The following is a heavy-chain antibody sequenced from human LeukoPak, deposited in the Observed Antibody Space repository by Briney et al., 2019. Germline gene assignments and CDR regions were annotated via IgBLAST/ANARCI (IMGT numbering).Heavy chain of an antibody. V-gene: IGHV6-1*01. CDR1: GDSVSSNRAA. CDR3: ARERSSSWKNCFYP. J-gene: IGHJ5*02. Sequence: SQTLSLTCAISGDSVSSNRAAWNWIRQSPSRGLEGLGRSYYRTKWYNDYARSGKSRITINPDTSKNQFSLQLRSGTPEDTDLYYCARERSSSWKNCFYPGGKGNLVTVSS. D-gene: IGHD6-13*01. CDR2: SYYRTKWYN.